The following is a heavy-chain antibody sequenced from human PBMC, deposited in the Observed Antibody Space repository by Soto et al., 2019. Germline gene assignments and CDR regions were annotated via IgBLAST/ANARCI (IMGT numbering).Heavy chain of an antibody. Sequence: GGSLRLSCAASGFTLSDYYMSWIRQAPGKGLEWVSYISSSSSYTNYADSVKGRFTISRDNAKNSLYLQINSLRAEDTAVYYCARDVELGIYAFDIWGQGTMVTVSS. J-gene: IGHJ3*02. V-gene: IGHV3-11*06. D-gene: IGHD7-27*01. CDR1: GFTLSDYY. CDR3: ARDVELGIYAFDI. CDR2: ISSSSSYT.